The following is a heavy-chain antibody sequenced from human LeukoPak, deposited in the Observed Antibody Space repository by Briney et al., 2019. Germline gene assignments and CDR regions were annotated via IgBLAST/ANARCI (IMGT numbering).Heavy chain of an antibody. Sequence: ASVKVSCKASGYTFTGYYMHWVRQAPGQGLEWMGWINPNSGGTNYAQKFQGRVTMTRDTSISTAYMELSRLRSDDTAVYYCARELTLTSCYDYWGQGTLVSVSS. J-gene: IGHJ4*02. CDR1: GYTFTGYY. CDR2: INPNSGGT. V-gene: IGHV1-2*02. D-gene: IGHD2-15*01. CDR3: ARELTLTSCYDY.